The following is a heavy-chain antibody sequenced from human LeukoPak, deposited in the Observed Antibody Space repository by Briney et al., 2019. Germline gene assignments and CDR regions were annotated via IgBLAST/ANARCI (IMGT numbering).Heavy chain of an antibody. V-gene: IGHV1-2*02. Sequence: GASVKVSCKASGYTFTGYYMHWVRQAPGQGLEWMGWINPNSGGTNYAQKFQGRVTMTRDTSIGTAYMELSRLRSDDTAVYYCPRGDIAAAGQRYYYFDYWGQGTLVTVSS. CDR2: INPNSGGT. J-gene: IGHJ4*02. CDR1: GYTFTGYY. D-gene: IGHD6-13*01. CDR3: PRGDIAAAGQRYYYFDY.